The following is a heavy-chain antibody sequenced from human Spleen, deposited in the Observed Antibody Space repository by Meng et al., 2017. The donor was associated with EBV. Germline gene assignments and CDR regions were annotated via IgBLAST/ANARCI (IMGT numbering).Heavy chain of an antibody. J-gene: IGHJ4*02. CDR1: GFTFSSYA. CDR2: INWNGGST. D-gene: IGHD1-26*01. V-gene: IGHV3-20*01. CDR3: AREGGSYGLYDS. Sequence: EVQLLGSGGGLVQPGGSLRLSCAASGFTFSSYAMSWVRQAPGKGLEWVSDINWNGGSTNYADSVKGRFIISRDNAKNSLYLQMSSLRAEDTALYHCAREGGSYGLYDSWGQGTLVTVPS.